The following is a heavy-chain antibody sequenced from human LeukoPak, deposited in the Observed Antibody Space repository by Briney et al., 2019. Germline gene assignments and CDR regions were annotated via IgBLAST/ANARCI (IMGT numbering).Heavy chain of an antibody. J-gene: IGHJ4*02. CDR3: ARDRYYYDNSGAGVPDN. Sequence: GGSLRLSCAASGFTFSSYEMNWVRQAPGKGLEWVSYISTSGSTIYYADSMKGRFTISRDNAKNSLYLQMNSLRAEDTAVYYCARDRYYYDNSGAGVPDNWGQGTLVTVSS. CDR1: GFTFSSYE. V-gene: IGHV3-48*03. D-gene: IGHD3-22*01. CDR2: ISTSGSTI.